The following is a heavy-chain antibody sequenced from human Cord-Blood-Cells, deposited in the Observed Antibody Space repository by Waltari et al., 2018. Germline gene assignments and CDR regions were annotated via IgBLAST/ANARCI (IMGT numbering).Heavy chain of an antibody. CDR2: INGDGSST. CDR1: GFTFSSYW. Sequence: EVQLVESGGGLVQPGGSLRLSCAASGFTFSSYWMHWVRQAPGKGLVGVSRINGDGSSTSYADSVKGRFTISRDNAKNTLYLQMNSLRAEDTAVYYCARESPPDYWYFDLWGRGTLVTVSS. J-gene: IGHJ2*01. CDR3: ARESPPDYWYFDL. V-gene: IGHV3-74*01.